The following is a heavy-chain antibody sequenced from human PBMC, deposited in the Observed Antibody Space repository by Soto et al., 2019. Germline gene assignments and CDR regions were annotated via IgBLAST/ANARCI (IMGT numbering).Heavy chain of an antibody. CDR2: ISYDGSNK. CDR1: GSTFSSYG. J-gene: IGHJ6*02. CDR3: AKDLADIVVVPAAMLYYYYYGMAV. Sequence: GGSLRHSCAAAGSTFSSYGMHWVRQAPGKGLEWVAVISYDGSNKYYADSVKGRFTISRDNSKNTLYLQMNSLRAEDTAVYYCAKDLADIVVVPAAMLYYYYYGMAVWGQGTTVTV. D-gene: IGHD2-2*01. V-gene: IGHV3-30*18.